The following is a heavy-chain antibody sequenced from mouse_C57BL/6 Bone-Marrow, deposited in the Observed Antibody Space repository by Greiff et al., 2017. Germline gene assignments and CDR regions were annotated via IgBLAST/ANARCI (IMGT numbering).Heavy chain of an antibody. J-gene: IGHJ2*01. CDR1: GFTFSSYG. CDR2: ISSGGSYT. V-gene: IGHV5-6*01. CDR3: ARRGYLLDD. D-gene: IGHD5-1*01. Sequence: EVQGVESGGDLVKPGGSLKLSCAASGFTFSSYGMSWVRQTPDKRLEWVATISSGGSYTYYPDSVKGRFTISRDNAKNTLYLQMSRLKSEDTAMYGCARRGYLLDDWGQGTTLTVSS.